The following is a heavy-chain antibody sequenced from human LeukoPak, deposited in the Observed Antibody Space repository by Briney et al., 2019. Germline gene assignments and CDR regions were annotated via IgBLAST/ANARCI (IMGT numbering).Heavy chain of an antibody. Sequence: GGSLRLSCAASGFTFSSYALTWVRQAPGKGLEWVSDISASGAGTYYADSVKGRFTIYRDNSKNTLYVQMNSLRAEDTAVYYCAKGPNYETSGLFDYWGQGTLVTVSS. CDR2: ISASGAGT. V-gene: IGHV3-23*01. CDR1: GFTFSSYA. D-gene: IGHD3-16*01. CDR3: AKGPNYETSGLFDY. J-gene: IGHJ4*02.